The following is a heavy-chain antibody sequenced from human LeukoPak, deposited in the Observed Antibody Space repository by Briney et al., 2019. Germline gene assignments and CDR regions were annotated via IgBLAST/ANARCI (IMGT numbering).Heavy chain of an antibody. CDR3: ARSQWNPGKTTQTT. CDR2: ISGGGGNT. V-gene: IGHV3-23*01. CDR1: KFAFSSYA. Sequence: GGSLRLSCAASKFAFSSYAMSWVRQAPGKGLEWVSAISGGGGNTYYADSVKGRFTISRDNAKNSLYLQMNSLRAEDTAVYYCARSQWNPGKTTQTTWGQGTLVTVSS. J-gene: IGHJ5*02. D-gene: IGHD1-1*01.